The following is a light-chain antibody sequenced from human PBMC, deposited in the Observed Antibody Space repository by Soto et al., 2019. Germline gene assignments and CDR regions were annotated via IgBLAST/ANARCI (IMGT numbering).Light chain of an antibody. V-gene: IGLV1-40*01. CDR1: GSNE. CDR3: QSYDSSLDASV. Sequence: QSALSQPPSVSGAPGQGVTISCTGSGSNEVHWYQQQPGRAPKLLIYGNSNRPSGVSDRFSASKSGTSASLTITGLQADDEADYYCQSYDSSLDASVFGTGTKVTV. J-gene: IGLJ1*01. CDR2: GNS.